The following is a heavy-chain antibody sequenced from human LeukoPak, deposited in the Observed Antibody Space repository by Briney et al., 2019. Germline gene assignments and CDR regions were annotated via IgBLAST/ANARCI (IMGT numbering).Heavy chain of an antibody. CDR1: GGTFSSDA. CDR3: AREGLRSFKWFDP. J-gene: IGHJ5*02. Sequence: SVKVSCKASGGTFSSDAISWVRQAPGQGLEWMGRIIPIFGIANYAQKFQGRVTITADKSTSTAYMELSSLRSEGTAVYYCAREGLRSFKWFDPWGQGTLVTVSS. D-gene: IGHD4-17*01. CDR2: IIPIFGIA. V-gene: IGHV1-69*04.